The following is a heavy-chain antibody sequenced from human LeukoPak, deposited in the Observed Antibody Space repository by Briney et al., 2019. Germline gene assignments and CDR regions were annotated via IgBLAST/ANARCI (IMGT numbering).Heavy chain of an antibody. J-gene: IGHJ4*02. V-gene: IGHV4-4*02. D-gene: IGHD5-12*01. Sequence: SETLSLTCAASGGSISSSNWWSLVRQPPGKGLEWIGEIYHSGSTNYNPSLKSRVTILVDKSKNQFSLKLSSVTAADTAVYYCARRIVATSGGFDYWGQGTLVTVSS. CDR2: IYHSGST. CDR1: GGSISSSNW. CDR3: ARRIVATSGGFDY.